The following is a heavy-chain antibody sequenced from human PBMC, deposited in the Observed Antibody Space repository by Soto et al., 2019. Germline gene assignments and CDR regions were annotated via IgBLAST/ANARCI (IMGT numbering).Heavy chain of an antibody. D-gene: IGHD3-10*01. V-gene: IGHV3-74*01. CDR1: GFTFSTYW. CDR2: IKSDGRST. CDR3: VREYLRRGRDSNWFES. J-gene: IGHJ5*01. Sequence: EVQLVESGGGLVQPGGSLRLSCAASGFTFSTYWMHWVRQAPGKGLVWVARIKSDGRSTTYADSVTGRFAISRDNAKKTQCLQMKSLPGEDTAVYYCVREYLRRGRDSNWFESWGQRTLVTVS.